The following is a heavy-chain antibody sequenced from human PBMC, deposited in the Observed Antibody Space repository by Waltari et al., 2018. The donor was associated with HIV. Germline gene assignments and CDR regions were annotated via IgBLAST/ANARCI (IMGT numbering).Heavy chain of an antibody. J-gene: IGHJ4*02. CDR3: ARASHYIEFSTFDGDYYFDV. CDR1: GLSVSNQW. Sequence: VQLVESGGGSIKKGGSLRLSCTAPGLSVSNQWMDWVRQGPGKGLVWVARLNSDGSSRNYADAVKGRFVISRDNARNTVYLQLNSLRVEDTAMYFCARASHYIEFSTFDGDYYFDVWGRGTRVAVSS. V-gene: IGHV3-74*01. CDR2: LNSDGSSR. D-gene: IGHD2-15*01.